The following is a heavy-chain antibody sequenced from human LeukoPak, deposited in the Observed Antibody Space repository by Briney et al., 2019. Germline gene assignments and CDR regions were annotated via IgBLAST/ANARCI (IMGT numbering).Heavy chain of an antibody. CDR3: ATDLGYCSGGSCYARNAFDI. J-gene: IGHJ3*02. D-gene: IGHD2-15*01. CDR1: GYTLTELS. Sequence: ASVKVSCKVSGYTLTELSMHWVRQAPGKGLEWMGGFDPEDGEIIYAQKFQGRVTMTEDTSTDTAYMELSSLRSEDTAVYYCATDLGYCSGGSCYARNAFDIWGQGTMVTVSS. V-gene: IGHV1-24*01. CDR2: FDPEDGEI.